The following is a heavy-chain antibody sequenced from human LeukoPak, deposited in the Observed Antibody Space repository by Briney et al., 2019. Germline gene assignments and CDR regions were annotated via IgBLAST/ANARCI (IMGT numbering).Heavy chain of an antibody. D-gene: IGHD3-22*01. V-gene: IGHV3-66*01. CDR3: ARDYYDSSGYYSLVY. Sequence: GGSLRLSCAASGFTVSSNYMSWVRQAPGKGLEWVSVIYNGGSTKYADAVKGRFTISRDNSKNTLYLQMNSLRAEDTAVYYCARDYYDSSGYYSLVYWGQGTLVTVSA. J-gene: IGHJ4*02. CDR2: IYNGGST. CDR1: GFTVSSNY.